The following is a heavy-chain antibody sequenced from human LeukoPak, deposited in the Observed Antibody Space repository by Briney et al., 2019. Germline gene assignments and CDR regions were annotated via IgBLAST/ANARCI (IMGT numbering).Heavy chain of an antibody. CDR3: ARGPKWELLNYFDY. Sequence: ASVKVSCKASGYTFTSYYMHWVRQAPGQGLEWMGIINPSGGSTTYAQKFQGRVTMTRDMSTSTIYMELSSLRSDDTAVYFCARGPKWELLNYFDYWGQGTLVTVSS. J-gene: IGHJ4*02. CDR1: GYTFTSYY. V-gene: IGHV1-46*01. D-gene: IGHD1-26*01. CDR2: INPSGGST.